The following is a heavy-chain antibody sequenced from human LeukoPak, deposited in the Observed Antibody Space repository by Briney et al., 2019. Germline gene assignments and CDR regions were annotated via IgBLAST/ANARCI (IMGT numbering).Heavy chain of an antibody. J-gene: IGHJ4*02. V-gene: IGHV4-59*01. D-gene: IGHD4-11*01. Sequence: SETLSLTCAVCGGSFSSYYWSWIRQPPGKGLEWIGYIYYSGSTNYNPSLKSRVTISVDTSKNQFSLKLSSVTAADTAVYYCARDRVRGNSNPFFDYWGQGTLVTVSS. CDR3: ARDRVRGNSNPFFDY. CDR2: IYYSGST. CDR1: GGSFSSYY.